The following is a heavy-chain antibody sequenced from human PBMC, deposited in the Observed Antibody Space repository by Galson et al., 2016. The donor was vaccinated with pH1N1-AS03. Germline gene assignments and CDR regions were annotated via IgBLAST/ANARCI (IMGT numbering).Heavy chain of an antibody. CDR2: IKSKRDGGAT. Sequence: SLRLSCAASGFTFTNAWMSWVRQAPGKGLEWVGRIKSKRDGGATEYAGPVKGRFTISRDDSQNTLYLQMSSLKIEDTAMYYCTTMSQAAAPNWGQETLVTVSS. V-gene: IGHV3-15*01. J-gene: IGHJ4*02. CDR3: TTMSQAAAPN. D-gene: IGHD6-13*01. CDR1: GFTFTNAW.